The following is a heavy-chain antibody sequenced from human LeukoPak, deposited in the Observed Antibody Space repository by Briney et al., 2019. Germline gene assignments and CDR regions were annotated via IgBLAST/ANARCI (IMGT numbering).Heavy chain of an antibody. Sequence: KTSETLSLTCAVYGGSFGTYCWSWIRQSPGKGLEWIAEINHRGDTNYNPSVKSRVTILVDTSKNQFSLKVSSLTAADTAVYYCARGPTISETGYFDYWGQGTLVTVSS. J-gene: IGHJ4*03. CDR2: INHRGDT. CDR3: ARGPTISETGYFDY. V-gene: IGHV4-34*01. CDR1: GGSFGTYC. D-gene: IGHD1-1*01.